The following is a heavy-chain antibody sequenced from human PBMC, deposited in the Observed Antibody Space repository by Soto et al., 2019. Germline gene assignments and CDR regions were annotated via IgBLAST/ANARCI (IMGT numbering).Heavy chain of an antibody. J-gene: IGHJ6*02. Sequence: QVQLVESGGGLVQPGGSLRLSCAASGFTFSDYYMSWIRQAPGKGLEYISYITSSGSTIYYADSVKGRFTISRDNAKNSLYLQMNSLRAEDTAVYYCARDRSGSWYGRGYYYYGMDVWGQGTTVTVSS. V-gene: IGHV3-11*01. CDR1: GFTFSDYY. CDR2: ITSSGSTI. D-gene: IGHD6-13*01. CDR3: ARDRSGSWYGRGYYYYGMDV.